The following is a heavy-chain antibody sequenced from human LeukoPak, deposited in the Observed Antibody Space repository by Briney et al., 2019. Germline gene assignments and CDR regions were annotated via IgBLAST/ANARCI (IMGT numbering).Heavy chain of an antibody. CDR1: GFTVSSNY. D-gene: IGHD2-15*01. CDR2: IYSGGST. CDR3: AREWVGYCSGGSCPDAFDI. V-gene: IGHV3-53*01. Sequence: GGSLRLSCAASGFTVSSNYMSWVRQAPGKGLEWVSVIYSGGSTYYADSVKGRFTISRDNSKNTLYLQMNSLRAEDTAVYYCAREWVGYCSGGSCPDAFDIWGQGTMVTVSS. J-gene: IGHJ3*02.